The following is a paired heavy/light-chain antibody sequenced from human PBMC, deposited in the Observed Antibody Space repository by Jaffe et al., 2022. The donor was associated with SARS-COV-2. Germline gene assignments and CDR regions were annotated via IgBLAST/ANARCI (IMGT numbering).Heavy chain of an antibody. J-gene: IGHJ4*02. Sequence: EVQMVESGGGLVKPGGSLRLSCAASGFTFSTYSVNWVRQAPGKGLEWVSSISSSSRHIHYADSVKGRFTISRDNAKNSLYLQMNSLRAEDTAVYYCARDHLSVGPTDFDYWGQGTLVTVSS. CDR1: GFTFSTYS. CDR2: ISSSSRHI. D-gene: IGHD1-26*01. V-gene: IGHV3-21*01. CDR3: ARDHLSVGPTDFDY.
Light chain of an antibody. V-gene: IGKV3-15*01. J-gene: IGKJ4*01. CDR2: GAS. CDR3: HQYNSWPLT. Sequence: DIVMTQSPATLSVSPGERATLSCRASQSVNSNLAWYQQKPGQAPRLLIYGASTRATGLPARFSGSGSGTEFTLTISSLQSEDFAVYYCHQYNSWPLTFGGGTKVEIK. CDR1: QSVNSN.